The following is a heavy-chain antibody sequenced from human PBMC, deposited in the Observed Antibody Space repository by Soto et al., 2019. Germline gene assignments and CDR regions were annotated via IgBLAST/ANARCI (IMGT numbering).Heavy chain of an antibody. CDR1: GYTFIDYF. CDR3: ARVRPFLRGGNAWGMYC. Sequence: SENVYCKASGYTFIDYFIHWLRQAPGQGLEWMGWINPNSGETKFAQTFQGRVTMTRDTSTSTAYLELNRLRSDDTAMYYCARVRPFLRGGNAWGMYCWGKGNTVTVSS. CDR2: INPNSGET. J-gene: IGHJ6*04. D-gene: IGHD2-8*02. V-gene: IGHV1-2*02.